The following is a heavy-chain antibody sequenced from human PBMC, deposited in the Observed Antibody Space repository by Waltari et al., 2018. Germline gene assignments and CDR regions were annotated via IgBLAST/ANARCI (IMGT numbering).Heavy chain of an antibody. CDR3: VRATAGAASPFDY. J-gene: IGHJ4*02. V-gene: IGHV4-31*03. CDR2: VYYDGGR. CDR1: GASLTTGGFY. D-gene: IGHD6-19*01. Sequence: QVHLQESAPGLVKPSETLSLTCTVAGASLTTGGFYWGWVRQRPGKGLEWIGYVYYDGGRFYSPSLTSRIVISFDKTKNQFSLNLGSVTAADTATYFCVRATAGAASPFDYWGKGTLVTVSS.